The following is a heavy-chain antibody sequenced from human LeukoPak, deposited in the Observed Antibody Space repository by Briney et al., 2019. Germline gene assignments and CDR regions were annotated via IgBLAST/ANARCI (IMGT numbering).Heavy chain of an antibody. J-gene: IGHJ4*02. Sequence: ASVKVSCKASGYTFTSYGISWVRQAPGQGLEWMGWISAYNGNTNYAQKLQGRVTMTTDTSTSTAYMELSSLRSEDTAVYYCARGIIYYDSSGPSDYWGQGTLVTVSS. CDR1: GYTFTSYG. CDR2: ISAYNGNT. V-gene: IGHV1-18*01. CDR3: ARGIIYYDSSGPSDY. D-gene: IGHD3-22*01.